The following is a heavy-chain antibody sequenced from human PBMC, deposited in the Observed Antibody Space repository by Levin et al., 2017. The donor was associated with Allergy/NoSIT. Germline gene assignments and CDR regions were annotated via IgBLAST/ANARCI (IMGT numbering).Heavy chain of an antibody. V-gene: IGHV3-49*04. Sequence: SCTVSGFTFGDNALTWVRQAPGRGLEWVSFIRSKAYGGSAEYAASVKGRFTISRDDSKSIAYLQMDSLKTEDTAMYYCTRLYKGSSDRYYFFDYWGQGTLVTVSS. CDR2: IRSKAYGGSA. CDR3: TRLYKGSSDRYYFFDY. D-gene: IGHD3-22*01. J-gene: IGHJ4*02. CDR1: GFTFGDNA.